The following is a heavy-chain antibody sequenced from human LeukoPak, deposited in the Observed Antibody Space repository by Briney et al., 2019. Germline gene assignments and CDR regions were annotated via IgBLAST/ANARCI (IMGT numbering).Heavy chain of an antibody. CDR3: ARVRRGGFFDY. CDR1: GGSISSYY. D-gene: IGHD3-10*01. V-gene: IGHV4-59*01. CDR2: IYYSGST. J-gene: IGHJ4*02. Sequence: SETLSLTCTVSGGSISSYYWSWIRQPPGKGLEGIGDIYYSGSTNYNPSLTSRVTISVDTSKNQFSLKLSSVTAADTAVYYCARVRRGGFFDYWGQGTLVTVSS.